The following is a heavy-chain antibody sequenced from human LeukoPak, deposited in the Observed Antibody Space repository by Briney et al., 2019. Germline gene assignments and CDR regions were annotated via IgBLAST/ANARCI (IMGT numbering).Heavy chain of an antibody. V-gene: IGHV3-74*01. CDR1: GFRLSNYW. D-gene: IGHD5-24*01. J-gene: IGHJ4*02. CDR2: IYSDGTYT. CDR3: AGFGYNWLRAD. Sequence: GSLTLSCPPSGFRLSNYWIHCVRQAPGDGLVWAARIYSDGTYTIHVDSVKGRFTIYRDNAKNTLYLQMNSLRAEDTAIYYCAGFGYNWLRADWGQGTLVTVSS.